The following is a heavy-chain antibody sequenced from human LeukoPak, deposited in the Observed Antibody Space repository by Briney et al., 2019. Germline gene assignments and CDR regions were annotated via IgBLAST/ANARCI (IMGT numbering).Heavy chain of an antibody. CDR1: GFTFSNYA. CDR2: ISGSGGST. Sequence: GGSLRLSCAASGFTFSNYAMSWVRQAPGKGLEWVSAISGSGGSTYYADSVKGRFTISRNNAKNSLYLQMNSLRVEDTAVYYCARDWSNIAAAGHFDYWGQGTLVTVSS. J-gene: IGHJ4*02. D-gene: IGHD6-13*01. V-gene: IGHV3-23*01. CDR3: ARDWSNIAAAGHFDY.